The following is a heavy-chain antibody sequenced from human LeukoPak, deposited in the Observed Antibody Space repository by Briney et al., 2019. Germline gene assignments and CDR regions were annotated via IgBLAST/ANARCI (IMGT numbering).Heavy chain of an antibody. J-gene: IGHJ5*02. CDR2: IIPILGIA. D-gene: IGHD3-22*01. CDR1: GGTFSSYA. CDR3: ARNYYGSSGYYNNNWFDP. V-gene: IGHV1-69*04. Sequence: GSSVKVSCKASGGTFSSYAISWVRQAPGQGLEWMGRIIPILGIANYAQKFQGRVTITADKSTSTAYMELSSLRSEDTAVYYCARNYYGSSGYYNNNWFDPWGQGTLVTVSS.